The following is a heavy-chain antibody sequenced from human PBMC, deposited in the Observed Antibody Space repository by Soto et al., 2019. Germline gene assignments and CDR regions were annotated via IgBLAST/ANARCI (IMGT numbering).Heavy chain of an antibody. Sequence: QVQLVQSGAEVKKPGSSVKVSCKASGGTFSSYTISWVRQAPGQGLEWMGRIIPILGIANYAQKFQGRVTITADKSTRTAYMELSSLRSEDTAVYYCARELSYNWIFGGKTQPPNWFDPWGQGTLVTVSS. CDR3: ARELSYNWIFGGKTQPPNWFDP. CDR1: GGTFSSYT. J-gene: IGHJ5*02. D-gene: IGHD1-20*01. V-gene: IGHV1-69*08. CDR2: IIPILGIA.